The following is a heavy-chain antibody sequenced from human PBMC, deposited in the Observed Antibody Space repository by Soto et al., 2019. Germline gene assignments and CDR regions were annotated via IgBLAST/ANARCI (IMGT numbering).Heavy chain of an antibody. J-gene: IGHJ6*02. CDR3: ARQGDFSNYYGMEV. Sequence: PGESLKISCKSSGYSFTSYWIGWVRQMPGKGLEWMGIIYPGDSDTRYSPSFQGQVIISVDKSISTAYLQWRSLKASDAAMFYCARQGDFSNYYGMEVWGQGTTVTISS. D-gene: IGHD2-21*02. CDR1: GYSFTSYW. V-gene: IGHV5-51*01. CDR2: IYPGDSDT.